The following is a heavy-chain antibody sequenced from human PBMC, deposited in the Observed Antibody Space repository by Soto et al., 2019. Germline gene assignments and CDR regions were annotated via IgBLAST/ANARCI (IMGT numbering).Heavy chain of an antibody. Sequence: QVQLQESGPGLVKPSQTLSLTCTVSGGSISSGGYYWSWIRQHPGKGLEWIGYIYYSGSTYYNPSLKSRVTRSVDTPKNQFSLKLSSVTAADTGVYYCARDRRFLDPLYGMDVWGQGTTVTVSS. CDR1: GGSISSGGYY. CDR3: ARDRRFLDPLYGMDV. D-gene: IGHD3-3*01. J-gene: IGHJ6*02. V-gene: IGHV4-31*03. CDR2: IYYSGST.